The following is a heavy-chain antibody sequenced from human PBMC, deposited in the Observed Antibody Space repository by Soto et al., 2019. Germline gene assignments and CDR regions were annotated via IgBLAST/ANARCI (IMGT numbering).Heavy chain of an antibody. D-gene: IGHD3-3*01. CDR2: IDHSGYT. CDR1: GGSFSGYY. Sequence: QVQLQQWGAGLLKPSATLSLTCAVYGGSFSGYYWNWIRQPPGKGLEWIGEIDHSGYTNYNPSLKSRVTRSVDTSKNQFSLRLTSVTAADTAVYYCARVRDWFDPWGQGTLVTVSS. CDR3: ARVRDWFDP. J-gene: IGHJ5*02. V-gene: IGHV4-34*01.